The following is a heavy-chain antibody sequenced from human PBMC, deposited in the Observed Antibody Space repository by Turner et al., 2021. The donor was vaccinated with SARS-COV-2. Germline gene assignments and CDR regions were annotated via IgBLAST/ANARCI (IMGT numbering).Heavy chain of an antibody. D-gene: IGHD1-26*01. Sequence: QVQLVQSGAEVKKPGASVKVSCKASGNTFTSNYMHWVRQAPGQGLEWMGISNPRGGSTSYAQKFLGRVTMTRDTSTSTVYMEVSSLRSEDTAVYYCARGDSGSWGPFDYWGQGTLVTVSS. CDR3: ARGDSGSWGPFDY. CDR1: GNTFTSNY. J-gene: IGHJ4*02. V-gene: IGHV1-46*01. CDR2: SNPRGGST.